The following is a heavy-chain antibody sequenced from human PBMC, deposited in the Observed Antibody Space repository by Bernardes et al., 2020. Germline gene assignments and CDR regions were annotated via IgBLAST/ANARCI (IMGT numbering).Heavy chain of an antibody. J-gene: IGHJ5*02. Sequence: SETLSLTCTVSGGSISSSSYYWGWIRQPPGKGLEWIGSIYYSGSTYYNPSLKSRVTISVDTSKNQFSLKLSSVTAADTAVYYCARHADYYDILTGYLSEVWFDPWGQGTLVTVSS. CDR3: ARHADYYDILTGYLSEVWFDP. CDR1: GGSISSSSYY. D-gene: IGHD3-9*01. V-gene: IGHV4-39*01. CDR2: IYYSGST.